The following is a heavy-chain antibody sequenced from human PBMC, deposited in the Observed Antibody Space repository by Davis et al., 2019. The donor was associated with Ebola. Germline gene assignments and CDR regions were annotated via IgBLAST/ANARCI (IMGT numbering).Heavy chain of an antibody. J-gene: IGHJ4*02. CDR1: GGSFSGYY. V-gene: IGHV4-34*01. CDR3: ARDLSGDQGPLLDY. D-gene: IGHD2-21*01. Sequence: MPSETLSLTCAVYGGSFSGYYWSWIRQPPGKGLEWIGEINHRGSTNYNPSLKSRVTISVDTSKNQFSLKLSSVTDADTAVYYCARDLSGDQGPLLDYWGQGILVTVSS. CDR2: INHRGST.